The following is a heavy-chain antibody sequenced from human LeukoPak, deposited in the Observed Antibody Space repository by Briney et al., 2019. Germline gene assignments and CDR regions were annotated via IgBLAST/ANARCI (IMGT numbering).Heavy chain of an antibody. CDR1: GFTFSSYA. CDR2: ISYDGSNK. D-gene: IGHD1-1*01. CDR3: ARDRWKFDY. J-gene: IGHJ4*02. V-gene: IGHV3-30-3*01. Sequence: GRSLRLSWAASGFTFSSYAMHWVRQAPVKGLEWVAVISYDGSNKYYADSVKGRFTISRDNSKNTLYLQMNSLRAEDTAVYYCARDRWKFDYWGQGTLVTVSS.